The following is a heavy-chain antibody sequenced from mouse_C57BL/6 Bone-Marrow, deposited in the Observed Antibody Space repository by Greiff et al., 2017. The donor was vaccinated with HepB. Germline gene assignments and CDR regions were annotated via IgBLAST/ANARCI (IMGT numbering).Heavy chain of an antibody. Sequence: EVQLQQSGAEPVRPGASVKLSCTASGFNIKDDYMHWVKQRPEQGLEWIGWIDPENGDTEYASKFQGKATITADTSSNTAYLQLSSLTSEDTAVYYCTTGLRRRTWFAYWGQGTLVTVSA. CDR3: TTGLRRRTWFAY. CDR2: IDPENGDT. D-gene: IGHD2-2*01. J-gene: IGHJ3*01. CDR1: GFNIKDDY. V-gene: IGHV14-4*01.